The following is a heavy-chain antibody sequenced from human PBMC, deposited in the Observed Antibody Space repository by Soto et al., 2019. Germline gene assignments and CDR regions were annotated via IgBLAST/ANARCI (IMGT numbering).Heavy chain of an antibody. CDR2: ISWNSGSI. Sequence: GGSLRLSCAASGFTFDDYAMHWVRQAPGKGLEWVSGISWNSGSIGYADSVKGRFTISRDNAKNSLYLQMNSLRAEDTALYYCAKDSAGAATNWFDPWGQGTLVTVSS. CDR1: GFTFDDYA. D-gene: IGHD2-15*01. CDR3: AKDSAGAATNWFDP. V-gene: IGHV3-9*01. J-gene: IGHJ5*02.